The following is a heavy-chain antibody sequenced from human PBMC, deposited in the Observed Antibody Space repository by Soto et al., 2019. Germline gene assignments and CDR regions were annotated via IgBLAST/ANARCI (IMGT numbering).Heavy chain of an antibody. CDR1: GGTISSYY. V-gene: IGHV4-59*07. CDR2: IYYSGST. CDR3: ARVYSGYGIYYYYYMDV. D-gene: IGHD5-12*01. Sequence: SDTLALTCTASGGTISSYYWSWIRQPPGKGLEWIGYIYYSGSTNYNPSLKSRVTISVDTSKNQFSLKLSSVTAADTAVYYCARVYSGYGIYYYYYMDVWGKGTTVTVSS. J-gene: IGHJ6*03.